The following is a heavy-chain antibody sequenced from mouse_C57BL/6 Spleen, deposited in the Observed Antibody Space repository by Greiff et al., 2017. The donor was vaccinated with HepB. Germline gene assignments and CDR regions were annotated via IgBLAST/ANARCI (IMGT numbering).Heavy chain of an antibody. CDR3: ARTPTTVVATRDYAMDY. CDR2: INPNYGTT. V-gene: IGHV1-39*01. D-gene: IGHD1-1*01. CDR1: GYSFTDYN. Sequence: VQLQQSGPELVKPGASVKISCKASGYSFTDYNMNWVKQSNGKSLEWIGVINPNYGTTSYNQKFKGKATLTVDQSSSTAYMQLNSLTSEDSAVYYWARTPTTVVATRDYAMDYWGQGTSVTVSS. J-gene: IGHJ4*01.